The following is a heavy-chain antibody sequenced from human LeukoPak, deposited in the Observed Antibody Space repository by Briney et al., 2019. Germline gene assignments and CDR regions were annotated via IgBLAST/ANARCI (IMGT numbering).Heavy chain of an antibody. CDR3: VRYIVSYPHDAFDI. Sequence: SETLSLTCTVSGGSISSYYWSWIRQPPGKGLEWIGYIYYSGSTSYNPSLKSRVTISVDTSKKQFSLKLSSVTAADTAFYCVRYIVSYPHDAFDIWGQGTMVTVSS. CDR1: GGSISSYY. CDR2: IYYSGST. J-gene: IGHJ3*02. D-gene: IGHD1-26*01. V-gene: IGHV4-59*01.